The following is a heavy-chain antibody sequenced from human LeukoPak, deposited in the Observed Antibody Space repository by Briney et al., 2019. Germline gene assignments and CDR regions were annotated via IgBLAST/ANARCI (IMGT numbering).Heavy chain of an antibody. V-gene: IGHV1-3*01. Sequence: GASVKISCKASGYTFTNYAMHWVRQAPGQRLEWMGWINGGNGNTKYSQKFQDRVTITRDTSATTAYMELSSLRFEDTAVFYCARDRVVVVAAPGVFDFWGQGTLVTVSS. CDR3: ARDRVVVVAAPGVFDF. CDR2: INGGNGNT. J-gene: IGHJ3*01. CDR1: GYTFTNYA. D-gene: IGHD2-15*01.